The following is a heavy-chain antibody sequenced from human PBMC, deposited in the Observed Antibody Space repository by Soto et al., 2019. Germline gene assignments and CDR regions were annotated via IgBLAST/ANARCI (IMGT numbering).Heavy chain of an antibody. J-gene: IGHJ4*02. V-gene: IGHV4-30-4*01. CDR3: ARETICSGGSCHYYFDY. Sequence: PSETLSLTCTVSGGSISSGDYYWSWIRQPPGKGLEWIGYIYYSGSTYYNPSLKSRVTISVDTSKNQFSLKLSSVTAADTAVYYCARETICSGGSCHYYFDYWGQGTLVTVSS. CDR1: GGSISSGDYY. D-gene: IGHD2-15*01. CDR2: IYYSGST.